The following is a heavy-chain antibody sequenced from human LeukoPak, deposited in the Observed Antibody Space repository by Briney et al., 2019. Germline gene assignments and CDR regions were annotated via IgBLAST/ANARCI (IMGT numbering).Heavy chain of an antibody. CDR3: ARVPLNGGRHFDY. V-gene: IGHV4-61*02. J-gene: IGHJ4*02. CDR1: GGSISSGSYY. D-gene: IGHD2-8*01. CDR2: IYTSGST. Sequence: SETLSLTCTVSGGSISSGSYYWSWIRQPAGKGLEWIGRIYTSGSTNYNPSLKSRVTISVDTSKNQFSLKLSSVTAADTAVYYCARVPLNGGRHFDYWGQGTLVTVSS.